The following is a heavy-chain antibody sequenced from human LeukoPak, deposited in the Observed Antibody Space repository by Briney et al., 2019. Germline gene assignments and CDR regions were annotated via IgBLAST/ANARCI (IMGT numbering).Heavy chain of an antibody. CDR2: INHSGST. D-gene: IGHD4-17*01. CDR3: ARDVLTTVTTRPFDI. V-gene: IGHV4-34*01. J-gene: IGHJ3*02. Sequence: PSETLSLTCAVYGGSFSGYYWSWIRQPPGKGLEWIGEINHSGSTNYNPSLKSRVTISVDTSKNQFSLKLSSVTAADTAVYYCARDVLTTVTTRPFDIWGQGTMVTVSS. CDR1: GGSFSGYY.